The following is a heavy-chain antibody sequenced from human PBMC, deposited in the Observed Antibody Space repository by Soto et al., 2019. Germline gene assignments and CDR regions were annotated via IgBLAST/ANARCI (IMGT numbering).Heavy chain of an antibody. CDR2: IIPIFGTA. Sequence: QVQLVQSGAEVKKPGSSVKVSCKASGGTFSSYAISWVRQAPGQGLEWMGGIIPIFGTANYAQKFQGRVTIXXDXAXXTADMGLSSLRSEDTAVYYCARDQAVAGHAGGMDVWGQGTTVTVSS. CDR3: ARDQAVAGHAGGMDV. D-gene: IGHD6-19*01. J-gene: IGHJ6*02. V-gene: IGHV1-69*12. CDR1: GGTFSSYA.